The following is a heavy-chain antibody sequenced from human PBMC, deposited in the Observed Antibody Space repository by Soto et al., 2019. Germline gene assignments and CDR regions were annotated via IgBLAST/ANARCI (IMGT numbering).Heavy chain of an antibody. CDR3: AKPIVVVITAASDY. D-gene: IGHD3-22*01. Sequence: GGSLRLSCAASGFTFSSYGMHWVRQAPGKGLEWVAVISYDGSNKYYADSVKGRFTISRDNSKNTLYLQMNSLRAEDTAVYYCAKPIVVVITAASDYWGQGTLVTVSS. CDR1: GFTFSSYG. V-gene: IGHV3-30*18. J-gene: IGHJ4*02. CDR2: ISYDGSNK.